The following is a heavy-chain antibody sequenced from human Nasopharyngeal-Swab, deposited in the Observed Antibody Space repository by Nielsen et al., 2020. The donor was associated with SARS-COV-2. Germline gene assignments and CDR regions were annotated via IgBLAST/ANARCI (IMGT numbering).Heavy chain of an antibody. Sequence: ASVKVSCKVSGYTLTELSMHWVRQAPGKGLEWMGGFDPEDGETIYAQKFQGRVTMTEDTSTDTAYMELSSLRSEDTAVYYCATKVVTAAHDAFDIWSQGTMVTVSS. CDR3: ATKVVTAAHDAFDI. CDR2: FDPEDGET. D-gene: IGHD2-21*02. J-gene: IGHJ3*02. V-gene: IGHV1-24*01. CDR1: GYTLTELS.